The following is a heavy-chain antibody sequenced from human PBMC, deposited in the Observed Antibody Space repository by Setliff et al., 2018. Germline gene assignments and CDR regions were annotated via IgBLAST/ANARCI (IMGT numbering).Heavy chain of an antibody. J-gene: IGHJ6*03. Sequence: SETLSLTCTVSGGSISSYYWSWVRQPAGKGLEWIGRIYTSGSTNYNPSLKSRVTMSVDTSKNQFSLKLNSVTAADMAVYYCAREQWLDPPGYYYMDVWAKGTTVTVSS. CDR1: GGSISSYY. CDR3: AREQWLDPPGYYYMDV. V-gene: IGHV4-4*07. D-gene: IGHD6-19*01. CDR2: IYTSGST.